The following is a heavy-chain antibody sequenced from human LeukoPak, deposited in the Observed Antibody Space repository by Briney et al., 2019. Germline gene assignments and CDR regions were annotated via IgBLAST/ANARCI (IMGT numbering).Heavy chain of an antibody. V-gene: IGHV1-2*02. D-gene: IGHD6-6*01. J-gene: IGHJ4*02. CDR2: INPNSGDT. Sequence: ASVKVSCKASGYTFTGYYMHWVRQAPGQGLEWMGWINPNSGDTNYALKFQGRVTMTRDTSISTAYMELSRLRSDDTAVYYCARGSTIAAREFDYWGQGTLVTVSS. CDR3: ARGSTIAAREFDY. CDR1: GYTFTGYY.